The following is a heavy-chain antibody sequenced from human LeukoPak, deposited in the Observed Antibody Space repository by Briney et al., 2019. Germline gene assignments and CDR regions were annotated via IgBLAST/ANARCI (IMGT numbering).Heavy chain of an antibody. D-gene: IGHD5-12*01. J-gene: IGHJ6*04. CDR3: ARDIVATIGYYYYYYYGMDV. CDR2: IWYDGSNK. V-gene: IGHV3-33*01. CDR1: GFTFSSYG. Sequence: PGGSLRLSCAASGFTFSSYGMQWVRQAPGKGLEWVAVIWYDGSNKYYADSVKGRFTISRDNSKNTLYLQMNSLRAEDTAVYYCARDIVATIGYYYYYYYGMDVWGKGTTVTVSS.